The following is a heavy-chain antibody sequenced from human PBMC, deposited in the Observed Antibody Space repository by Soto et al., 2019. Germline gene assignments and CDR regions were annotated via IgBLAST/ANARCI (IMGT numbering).Heavy chain of an antibody. Sequence: TLSLPCSAPGGSISSGGYYWSWIRQLPGKDLEGIGYIHHSGNTYYNSSLKSRLTISVDTSKNQFSLKLTSVTAAVTAVYYCARVGISSSDAFDIWGQGTMVTVSS. J-gene: IGHJ3*02. D-gene: IGHD6-6*01. CDR1: GGSISSGGYY. CDR3: ARVGISSSDAFDI. V-gene: IGHV4-31*03. CDR2: IHHSGNT.